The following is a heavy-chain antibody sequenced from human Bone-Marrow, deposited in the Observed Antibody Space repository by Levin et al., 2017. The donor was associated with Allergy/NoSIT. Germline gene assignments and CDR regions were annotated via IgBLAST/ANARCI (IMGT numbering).Heavy chain of an antibody. CDR3: ARSSYGDY. CDR2: INPNSGGT. CDR1: GYTFTGYY. Sequence: GESLKISRQASGYTFTGYYMHWVRQAPGQGLEWMGWINPNSGGTNYAQKFQGRVTMTSDTSISTAYMELSRLRSDDTAVYYCARSSYGDYWGQGTLVTVSS. D-gene: IGHD3-16*01. J-gene: IGHJ4*02. V-gene: IGHV1-2*02.